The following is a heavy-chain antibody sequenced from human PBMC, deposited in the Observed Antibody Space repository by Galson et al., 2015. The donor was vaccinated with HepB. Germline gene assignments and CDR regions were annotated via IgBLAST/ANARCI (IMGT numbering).Heavy chain of an antibody. D-gene: IGHD3-16*01. J-gene: IGHJ6*02. CDR2: IIPIFGTA. Sequence: SVKVSCKASGGTFSSYAISWVRQAPGQGLEWMGGIIPIFGTANYAQKFQGRVTITADESTSTAYMELSSLRSEDTAVYYCASLMYYDYPLGDYYYGMDVWGQGTTVTVSS. CDR1: GGTFSSYA. CDR3: ASLMYYDYPLGDYYYGMDV. V-gene: IGHV1-69*13.